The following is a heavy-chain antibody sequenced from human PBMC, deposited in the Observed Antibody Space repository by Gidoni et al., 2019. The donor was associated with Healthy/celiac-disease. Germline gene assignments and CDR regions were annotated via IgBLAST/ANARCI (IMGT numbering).Heavy chain of an antibody. J-gene: IGHJ6*02. CDR2: INWNGGST. CDR3: ARVILSALGYYYYGMDV. CDR1: GSTFDDSG. Sequence: EVQLVESGGGEVRPGGSRRLSCAASGSTFDDSGMSWVRQAPGKGLGWVSGINWNGGSTGYADSVKCRFTISRDNAKNSLYLQMNSLRAEDTALYHCARVILSALGYYYYGMDVWGQGTTVTVSS. D-gene: IGHD6-6*01. V-gene: IGHV3-20*01.